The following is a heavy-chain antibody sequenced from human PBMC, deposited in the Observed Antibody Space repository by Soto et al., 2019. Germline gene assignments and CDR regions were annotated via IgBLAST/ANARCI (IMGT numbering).Heavy chain of an antibody. V-gene: IGHV4-31*03. CDR2: IYYSGST. CDR1: GGYLSSGVYC. CDR3: AREASSSRAFDI. D-gene: IGHD6-13*01. Sequence: TLSVTCTVSGGYLSSGVYCWSWLRQHPGKGLEWIGYIYYSGSTYYNPSLKSRVTISVDTSKNQFSLKLSSVTAADTAVYYCAREASSSRAFDIWGQGTMVTVSS. J-gene: IGHJ3*02.